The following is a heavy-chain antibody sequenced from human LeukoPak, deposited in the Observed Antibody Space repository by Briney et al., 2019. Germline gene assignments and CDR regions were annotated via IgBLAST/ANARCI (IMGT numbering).Heavy chain of an antibody. Sequence: SETLSLTCTVSGGSISSYYWSWIRQPPGKGLEWIGYIYYSGSTNYNPSLKSRVTISVDTSNNQFSLKLSSVTAADTAVYYCARNFLERYYYYGMDVWGQGTTVTVSS. J-gene: IGHJ6*02. CDR1: GGSISSYY. V-gene: IGHV4-59*08. CDR3: ARNFLERYYYYGMDV. CDR2: IYYSGST. D-gene: IGHD3-3*01.